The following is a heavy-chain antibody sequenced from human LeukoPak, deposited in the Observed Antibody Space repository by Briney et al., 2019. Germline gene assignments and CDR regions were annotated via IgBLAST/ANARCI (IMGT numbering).Heavy chain of an antibody. V-gene: IGHV5-51*01. CDR3: ARHTDGNDSDAFDI. CDR2: IYPDYSET. CDR1: GYSFTNYW. Sequence: KVSCKGFGYSFTNYWIGWVRQMPGKGLEWMGIIYPDYSETTYSPSFQGQVTMSVDKSINTAYLQWNGLRASDTAMYYCARHTDGNDSDAFDIWGQGTMVAVSS. J-gene: IGHJ3*02. D-gene: IGHD2-8*02.